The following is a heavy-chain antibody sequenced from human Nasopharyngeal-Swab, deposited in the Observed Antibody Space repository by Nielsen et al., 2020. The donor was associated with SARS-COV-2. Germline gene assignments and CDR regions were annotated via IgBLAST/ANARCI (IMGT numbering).Heavy chain of an antibody. Sequence: GESLKISCAASGFTFSSYGMHWVRQAPGKGLEWVAFIRYDGFNQHYADSVKGRFTISRDSFKNTLYLQLSSLRSEDTAVYYCARMSGSYPQYYFDYWGQGTLITVSS. D-gene: IGHD1-26*01. CDR3: ARMSGSYPQYYFDY. V-gene: IGHV3-30*02. CDR2: IRYDGFNQ. J-gene: IGHJ4*02. CDR1: GFTFSSYG.